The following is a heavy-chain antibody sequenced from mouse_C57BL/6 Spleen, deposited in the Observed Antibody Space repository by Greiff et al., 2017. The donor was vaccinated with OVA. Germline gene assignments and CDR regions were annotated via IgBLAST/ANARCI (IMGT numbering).Heavy chain of an antibody. D-gene: IGHD2-4*01. J-gene: IGHJ2*01. CDR3: ARDPYDYDGSLDY. CDR1: GYTFTGYW. Sequence: VQLQESGAELMKPGASVKLSCKATGYTFTGYWIEWVKPRPGHGLEWIGEILPGRGSTNYNEKFKGTATFTADTSSNTAYMQLSSLTTEDSAIYYCARDPYDYDGSLDYWGQGTTLTVSS. CDR2: ILPGRGST. V-gene: IGHV1-9*01.